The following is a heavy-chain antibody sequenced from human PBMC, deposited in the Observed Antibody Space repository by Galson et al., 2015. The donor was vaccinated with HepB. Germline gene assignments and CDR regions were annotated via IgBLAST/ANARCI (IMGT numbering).Heavy chain of an antibody. J-gene: IGHJ3*02. V-gene: IGHV4-39*01. CDR2: IYYSGST. D-gene: IGHD2-2*01. CDR3: ARHVPKSYFLDAFDI. CDR1: GGSISSSSYY. Sequence: SETLSLTCTVSGGSISSSSYYWGWIRQPPGKGLEWIGSIYYSGSTYYNPSLKSRVTISVDTSKNQFSLKLSSVTAADAAVYYCARHVPKSYFLDAFDIWGQGTMVTVSS.